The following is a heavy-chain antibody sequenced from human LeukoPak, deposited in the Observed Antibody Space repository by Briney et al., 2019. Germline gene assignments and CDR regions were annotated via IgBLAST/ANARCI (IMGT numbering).Heavy chain of an antibody. V-gene: IGHV5-51*01. D-gene: IGHD3-22*01. Sequence: PGASLQISCQGSGYSFTSYWIAWVRQLPGKGLEWMGIIYPGDSDTRYSPSFQGQVTISVDKSISTAYLQWSSLKASDTAMYYCARGGYYYDSSGYSNYWGQGTLVTVSS. CDR2: IYPGDSDT. J-gene: IGHJ4*02. CDR1: GYSFTSYW. CDR3: ARGGYYYDSSGYSNY.